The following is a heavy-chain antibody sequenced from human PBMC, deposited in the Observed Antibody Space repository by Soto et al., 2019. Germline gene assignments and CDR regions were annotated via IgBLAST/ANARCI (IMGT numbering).Heavy chain of an antibody. V-gene: IGHV4-34*01. J-gene: IGHJ5*02. CDR2: INHSGST. CDR1: GGSFSGYY. CDR3: ARGGWEVRFDP. Sequence: SETLSLTCAVYGGSFSGYYWSWVRQPPGKGLEWIGEINHSGSTNYNPSLKSRVTISVDTSKNQFSLKLSSVTAADTAVYYCARGGWEVRFDPWGQGTPVTVLL. D-gene: IGHD1-26*01.